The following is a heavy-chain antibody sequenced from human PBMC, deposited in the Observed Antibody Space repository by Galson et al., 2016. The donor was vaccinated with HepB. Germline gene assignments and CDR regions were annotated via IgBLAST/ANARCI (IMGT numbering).Heavy chain of an antibody. J-gene: IGHJ4*01. CDR2: INHAGRT. Sequence: SETLSLTCAVYGTTLTDKYWSWIRQTPGRGLEWIAEINHAGRTAYNPSHRSRVAIFVDTSKKQFSLALTSVTAADTGCYYCARGGLTPSIITLWGHGTLVTVS. CDR1: GTTLTDKY. D-gene: IGHD2-2*01. V-gene: IGHV4-34*01. CDR3: ARGGLTPSIITL.